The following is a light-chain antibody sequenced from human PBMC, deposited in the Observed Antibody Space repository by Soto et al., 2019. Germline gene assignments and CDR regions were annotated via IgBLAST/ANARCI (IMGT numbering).Light chain of an antibody. V-gene: IGKV1-9*01. CDR1: QGISSY. CDR3: QQVSTYPIT. J-gene: IGKJ5*01. Sequence: DIHFTQSPSFLSASIGDRVTITCRASQGISSYLAWYQQKPGKAPNLLIYAAFTLQSGVPSRFSGSGSGTEFTLTISSLQPEDFATYYCQQVSTYPITFGQGTRLEIK. CDR2: AAF.